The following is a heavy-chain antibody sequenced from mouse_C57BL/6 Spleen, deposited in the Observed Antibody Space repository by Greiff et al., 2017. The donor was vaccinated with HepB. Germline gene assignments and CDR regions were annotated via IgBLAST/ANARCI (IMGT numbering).Heavy chain of an antibody. J-gene: IGHJ1*03. CDR3: ARFGNYGSSGYFDV. CDR2: INPGSGGT. V-gene: IGHV1-54*01. Sequence: QVQLKESGAELVRPGTSVKVSCKASGYAFTNYLIEWVKQRPGQGLEWIGVINPGSGGTNYNEKFKGKATLTADKSSSTAYVQLSSLTSEDSAVYFCARFGNYGSSGYFDVWGTGTTVTVSS. CDR1: GYAFTNYL. D-gene: IGHD1-1*01.